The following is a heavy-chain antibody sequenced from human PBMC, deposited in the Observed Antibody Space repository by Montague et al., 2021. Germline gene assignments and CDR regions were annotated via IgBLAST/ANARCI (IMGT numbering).Heavy chain of an antibody. D-gene: IGHD6-19*01. J-gene: IGHJ1*01. CDR3: ARDSYSSGWYSAEYFQH. V-gene: IGHV3-48*02. Sequence: LRLSCAASGFTFRTYGMNWVRQAPGKGLEWVSYITGSSSSIYYADSVRGRFTISRDNPKNSLYLQMNSLRDEDTAVYYCARDSYSSGWYSAEYFQHWGQGTLVTVSS. CDR2: ITGSSSSI. CDR1: GFTFRTYG.